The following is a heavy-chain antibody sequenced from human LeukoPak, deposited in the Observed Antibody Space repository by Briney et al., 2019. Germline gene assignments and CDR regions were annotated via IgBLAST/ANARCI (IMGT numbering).Heavy chain of an antibody. V-gene: IGHV3-66*01. CDR3: ASPVAIVGATRAEYFQH. CDR1: GFTFGDYA. J-gene: IGHJ1*01. Sequence: GGSLRLSCTASGFTFGDYAMSWFRQAPGKGLEWVSVIYSDDSTYYADSVKGRFTISRDNSKNTLYLQMNSLRAEDTAVYYCASPVAIVGATRAEYFQHWGQGTLVTVSS. CDR2: IYSDDST. D-gene: IGHD1-26*01.